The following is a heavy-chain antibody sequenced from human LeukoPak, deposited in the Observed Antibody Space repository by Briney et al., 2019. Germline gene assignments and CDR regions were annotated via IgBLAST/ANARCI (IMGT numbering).Heavy chain of an antibody. CDR3: AITDSPFDY. D-gene: IGHD1-14*01. J-gene: IGHJ4*02. CDR1: GFTFSSYG. V-gene: IGHV3-74*01. Sequence: GASLRLSCAASGFTFSSYGMHWVRPAPGKGLVLVSRINSDASSTSYADSVKCRFTISRDNAKNTLYLQMNSLRAEDMAVYYCAITDSPFDYWGQGTLVTVSS. CDR2: INSDASST.